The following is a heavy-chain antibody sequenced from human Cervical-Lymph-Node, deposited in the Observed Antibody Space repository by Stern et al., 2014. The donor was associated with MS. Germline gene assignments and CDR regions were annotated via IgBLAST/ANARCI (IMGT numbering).Heavy chain of an antibody. Sequence: VQLVQSGAEVKQPGASVKVSCKASGYTFTSYGVSWVRQAPGQGLEWMGWISVYNANTNYAQKLQGRVTMTTDPSTSTASMELRSMRSDDTAVYYCARGLLGSENAFDIWGQGTMVTVSS. J-gene: IGHJ3*02. CDR3: ARGLLGSENAFDI. V-gene: IGHV1-18*01. CDR1: GYTFTSYG. D-gene: IGHD2-15*01. CDR2: ISVYNANT.